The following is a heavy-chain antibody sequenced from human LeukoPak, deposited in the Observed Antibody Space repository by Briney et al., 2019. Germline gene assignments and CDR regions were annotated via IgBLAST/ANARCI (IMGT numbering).Heavy chain of an antibody. Sequence: GGSLRLSCAASRFTFSSYWMHWVRQAPGKGLVWVSRINSDGSSTSYADSVKGRFTISRDNSKNTLYLQMNSLRAEDTAVYYCARDLGRSGDFDYWGQGTLVTASS. CDR3: ARDLGRSGDFDY. J-gene: IGHJ4*02. CDR1: RFTFSSYW. D-gene: IGHD5-12*01. CDR2: INSDGSST. V-gene: IGHV3-74*01.